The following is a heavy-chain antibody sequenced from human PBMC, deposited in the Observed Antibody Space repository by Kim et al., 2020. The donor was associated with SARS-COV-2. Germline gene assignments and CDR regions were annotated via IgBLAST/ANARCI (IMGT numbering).Heavy chain of an antibody. CDR3: ARQGGITMVRGVSANHFDL. CDR2: IYPGDSDT. D-gene: IGHD3-10*01. J-gene: IGHJ2*01. CDR1: GYSFTSYW. Sequence: GESLKISCKGSGYSFTSYWIGWVRQMPGKGLEWMGIIYPGDSDTRYSPSFQGQVTISADKSISTAYLQWSSLKASDTAMYYCARQGGITMVRGVSANHFDLWGRGTLVTVSS. V-gene: IGHV5-51*01.